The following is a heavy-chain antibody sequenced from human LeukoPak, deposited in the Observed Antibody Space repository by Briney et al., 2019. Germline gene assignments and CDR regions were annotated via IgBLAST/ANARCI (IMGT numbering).Heavy chain of an antibody. CDR2: FDPEDGET. D-gene: IGHD3-10*01. Sequence: ASVKVSCKVSGYALTELSMHWVRQAPGKGLEWMGGFDPEDGETIYAQTFQGRVTMTEDTSTDTAYMELSSLRSEDTAVYYCATAEVYYYGSGSYSYWGQGTLVTVSS. J-gene: IGHJ4*02. CDR1: GYALTELS. V-gene: IGHV1-24*01. CDR3: ATAEVYYYGSGSYSY.